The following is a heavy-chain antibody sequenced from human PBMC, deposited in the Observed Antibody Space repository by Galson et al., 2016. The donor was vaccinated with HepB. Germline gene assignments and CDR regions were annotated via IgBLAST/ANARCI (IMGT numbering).Heavy chain of an antibody. Sequence: QSGAEVKKPGESLKISCKGSGYTFSSHWIGWLRQMPEKGLEWMGVIYPGDSDTRYSPSFQGQVTISVDKSISTAYLQWSSLKASDTAIYYCARQDYDILTGFHFPYNAFDIWGQGTKVTVSS. CDR3: ARQDYDILTGFHFPYNAFDI. V-gene: IGHV5-51*01. D-gene: IGHD3-9*01. CDR1: GYTFSSHW. CDR2: IYPGDSDT. J-gene: IGHJ3*02.